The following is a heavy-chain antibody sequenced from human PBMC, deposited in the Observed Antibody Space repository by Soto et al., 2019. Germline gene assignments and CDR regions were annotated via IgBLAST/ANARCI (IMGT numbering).Heavy chain of an antibody. CDR2: IYSDGST. CDR1: GFTVSSNY. CDR3: ARGMVRGVSAFDY. V-gene: IGHV3-53*04. D-gene: IGHD3-10*01. J-gene: IGHJ4*02. Sequence: EVQLVESGGGLVQPGGFLRLSCAASGFTVSSNYMSWVRQAPGKGLEWVSVIYSDGSTYYADSVKGRFTISRHNSMNMLYLQMNTLRAEDTAVYYCARGMVRGVSAFDYWGQGTLVTVSS.